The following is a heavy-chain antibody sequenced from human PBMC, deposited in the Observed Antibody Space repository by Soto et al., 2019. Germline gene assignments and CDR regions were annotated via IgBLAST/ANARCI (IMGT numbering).Heavy chain of an antibody. CDR3: VGPPDRRLCSYGIDV. CDR1: GFTFSSYA. Sequence: GGSLRLSCAASGFTFSSYAMSWVRQAPGKGLEWVSAISGSGGSTYYADSVKGRFTISRDNSKNTLYLQMNSLRAEDTAVYYCVGPPDRRLCSYGIDVWGKGTRVT. V-gene: IGHV3-23*01. CDR2: ISGSGGST. J-gene: IGHJ6*01.